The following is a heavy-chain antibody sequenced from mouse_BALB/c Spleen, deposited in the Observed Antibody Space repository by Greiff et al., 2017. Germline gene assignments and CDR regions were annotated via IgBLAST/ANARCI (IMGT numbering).Heavy chain of an antibody. Sequence: EVQGVESGPGLVKPSQSLSLTCTVTGYSITSDYAWNWIRQFPGNKLEWMGYISYSGSTSYNPSLKSRISITRDTSKNQFFLQLNSVTTEDTATYYCAISTMITTDAAWFAYWGQGTLVTVSA. J-gene: IGHJ3*01. CDR3: AISTMITTDAAWFAY. D-gene: IGHD2-4*01. CDR1: GYSITSDYA. V-gene: IGHV3-2*02. CDR2: ISYSGST.